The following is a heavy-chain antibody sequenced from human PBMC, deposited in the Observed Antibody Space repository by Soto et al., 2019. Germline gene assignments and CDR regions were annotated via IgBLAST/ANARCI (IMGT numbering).Heavy chain of an antibody. J-gene: IGHJ4*02. CDR2: ISSSSSTI. Sequence: GGSLRLSCAASGFTFSSYSMNWVRQAPGKGLEWVSYISSSSSTIYYADSVKGRFTISRDNAKNSLYLQTNSLRAEDTAVYYCARGIAAAGPSPLDYWGQGTLVTVSS. CDR1: GFTFSSYS. CDR3: ARGIAAAGPSPLDY. V-gene: IGHV3-48*01. D-gene: IGHD6-13*01.